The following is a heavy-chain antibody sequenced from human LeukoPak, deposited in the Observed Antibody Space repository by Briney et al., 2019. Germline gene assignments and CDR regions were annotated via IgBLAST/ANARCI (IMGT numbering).Heavy chain of an antibody. J-gene: IGHJ4*02. CDR2: ISWNSGSI. CDR3: AKGRLVPDSSGYYPIFDY. Sequence: GRSLRLSCAASGFTFDDYAMHWVRQAPGKGLEWVSGISWNSGSIGYADSVKGRLTISRDNAKNSLYLQMNSLRAEDTALYYCAKGRLVPDSSGYYPIFDYWGQGTLVTVSS. CDR1: GFTFDDYA. D-gene: IGHD3-22*01. V-gene: IGHV3-9*01.